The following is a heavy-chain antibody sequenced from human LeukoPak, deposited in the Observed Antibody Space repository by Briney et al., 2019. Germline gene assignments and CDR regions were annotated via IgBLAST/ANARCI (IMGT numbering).Heavy chain of an antibody. J-gene: IGHJ4*02. CDR2: IYHSGIT. V-gene: IGHV4-4*02. CDR1: GGSISNNNW. CDR3: ARGPPILEMATIRFDY. D-gene: IGHD5-24*01. Sequence: SETLSLTCAVSGGSISNNNWWSWVRQSPGKGLEWIGEIYHSGITNYNPSLKSRVTISVDTSKNQFSLKLSSVTAADTAVYYCARGPPILEMATIRFDYWGQGTLVTVSS.